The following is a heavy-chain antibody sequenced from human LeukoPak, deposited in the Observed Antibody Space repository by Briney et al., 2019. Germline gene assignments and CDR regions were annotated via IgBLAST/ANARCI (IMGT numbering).Heavy chain of an antibody. J-gene: IGHJ4*02. D-gene: IGHD6-19*01. Sequence: GGSLRLSCAASGFTFSSYAMSWVRQAPGKGLEWVSAIGGSGDTTYYADSVRGRFTISRDNSKNTLYLQLNSLRVEDTALYYCAKIAVAGDPFDSWGQGTLVTVSS. V-gene: IGHV3-23*01. CDR3: AKIAVAGDPFDS. CDR1: GFTFSSYA. CDR2: IGGSGDTT.